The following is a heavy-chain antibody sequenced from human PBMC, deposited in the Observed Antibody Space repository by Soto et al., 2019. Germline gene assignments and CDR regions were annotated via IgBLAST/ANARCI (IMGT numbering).Heavy chain of an antibody. CDR1: GFTFSSYG. CDR2: ISGTGGL. D-gene: IGHD5-18*01. V-gene: IGHV3-23*01. J-gene: IGHJ4*02. Sequence: EVQLLESGGGLVQPGGSLRLSCAASGFTFSSYGMSWVRQAPGKGLEWVSAISGTGGLYYAGFVKGRFVISRNNSKNKVNIQMDDLRAEDTAIYYCANDRRAMDHWGQGTLVTVSS. CDR3: ANDRRAMDH.